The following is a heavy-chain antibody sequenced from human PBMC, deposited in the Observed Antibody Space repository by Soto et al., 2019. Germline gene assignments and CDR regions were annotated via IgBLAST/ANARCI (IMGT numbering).Heavy chain of an antibody. CDR1: GFTFSSYT. J-gene: IGHJ4*02. CDR3: AIPADYNGNDD. V-gene: IGHV3-23*01. CDR2: VSGSGGST. Sequence: EVQLLESGGGLVQPGGSLRLSCAASGFTFSSYTMSWVRQAPGKGLEWISAVSGSGGSTYYADSVKGRFTISRDNFKDTLDQQMNNLRADDTAVYYCAIPADYNGNDDCGQGTPVTVSS. D-gene: IGHD1-20*01.